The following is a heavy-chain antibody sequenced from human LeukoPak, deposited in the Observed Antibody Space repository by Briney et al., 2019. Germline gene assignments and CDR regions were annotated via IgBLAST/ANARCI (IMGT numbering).Heavy chain of an antibody. V-gene: IGHV4-38-2*02. Sequence: PSETLSLTCTVSGYSISSGYFWGWIRQSPGKGLEWIGSIYHSGSTYYSPSLKSRVSISVDTSKSQFSLILSSVTAADTAVYFCARDYLQMSTPIAFDIWGQGTLVTVSS. J-gene: IGHJ3*02. CDR1: GYSISSGYF. D-gene: IGHD5/OR15-5a*01. CDR2: IYHSGST. CDR3: ARDYLQMSTPIAFDI.